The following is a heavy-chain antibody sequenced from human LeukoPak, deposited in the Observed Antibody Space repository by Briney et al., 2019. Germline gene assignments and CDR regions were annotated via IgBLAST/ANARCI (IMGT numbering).Heavy chain of an antibody. D-gene: IGHD4-17*01. J-gene: IGHJ5*02. Sequence: PSQTLSLTCTVSGGSTSSGSYYWSWIRQPAGKGLEWIGRIYSSGSTNYNPSLKSRVTISVDTSKNQFSLKLTSVTAADTAVYYCARARVATVTTAWFDPWGQGTLVTVSS. V-gene: IGHV4-61*02. CDR3: ARARVATVTTAWFDP. CDR1: GGSTSSGSYY. CDR2: IYSSGST.